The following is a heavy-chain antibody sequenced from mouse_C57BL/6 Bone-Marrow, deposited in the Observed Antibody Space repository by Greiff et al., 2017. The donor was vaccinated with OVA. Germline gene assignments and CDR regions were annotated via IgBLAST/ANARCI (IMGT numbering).Heavy chain of an antibody. CDR2: IYPGDGDT. Sequence: VQLQQSGPELVKPGASVKISCKASGYAFSSSWMNWVKQRPGKGLEWIGRIYPGDGDTNYNGKFKGKATLTADKSSSTAYMQLSSLTSEDSAVYFRARTYGNYDFDYWGQGTTLTVSS. CDR1: GYAFSSSW. J-gene: IGHJ2*01. V-gene: IGHV1-82*01. CDR3: ARTYGNYDFDY. D-gene: IGHD2-1*01.